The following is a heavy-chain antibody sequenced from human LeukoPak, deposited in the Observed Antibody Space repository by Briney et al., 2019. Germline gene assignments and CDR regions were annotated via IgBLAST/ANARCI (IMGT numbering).Heavy chain of an antibody. D-gene: IGHD3-3*01. Sequence: GSLRLSCAAAGFTFSSYGMHWVRQAPGKGLEWVAFIRYDGSNKYYADSVKGRFTISRDNSKNTLYLQMNSLRAEDTAVYYCAKDQNRYYDFWSGYRKDTWGQGTLVTVSS. J-gene: IGHJ1*01. V-gene: IGHV3-30*02. CDR1: GFTFSSYG. CDR3: AKDQNRYYDFWSGYRKDT. CDR2: IRYDGSNK.